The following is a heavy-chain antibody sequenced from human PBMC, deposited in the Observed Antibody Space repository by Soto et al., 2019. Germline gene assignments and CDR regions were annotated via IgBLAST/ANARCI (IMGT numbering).Heavy chain of an antibody. D-gene: IGHD4-17*01. V-gene: IGHV1-69*12. Sequence: QVQLVQSGAEVKKPGSSVKVSCKASGGSLSNYGISWVRQAPGQGLEWMGGIIPVFGTANYAQKFQGRVTITADESTSRVYVGVTSLRSEDPAVYYCARGDATKIVVTTYYGMDVWGQGTTVTGSS. CDR1: GGSLSNYG. CDR2: IIPVFGTA. J-gene: IGHJ6*02. CDR3: ARGDATKIVVTTYYGMDV.